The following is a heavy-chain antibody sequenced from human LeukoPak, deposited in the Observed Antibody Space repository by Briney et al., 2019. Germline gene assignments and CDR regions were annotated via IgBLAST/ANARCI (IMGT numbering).Heavy chain of an antibody. CDR1: GFTFSDYW. J-gene: IGHJ4*02. CDR3: ARDYYGSGNEGLFHY. D-gene: IGHD3-10*01. CDR2: IKQDGSEK. Sequence: GGSLRLSCAASGFTFSDYWMSWVRQAPGKGVECVAIIKQDGSEKYYMDSLKGRFTISRDNAKNSLHLQMNSLRAEDTAVYYCARDYYGSGNEGLFHYWGQGTLVTVSS. V-gene: IGHV3-7*01.